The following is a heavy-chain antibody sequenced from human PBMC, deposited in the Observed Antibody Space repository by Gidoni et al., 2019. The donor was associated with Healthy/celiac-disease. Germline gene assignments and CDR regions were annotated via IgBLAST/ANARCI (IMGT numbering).Heavy chain of an antibody. V-gene: IGHV1-69*01. CDR2: SIPIFGTA. D-gene: IGHD3-3*01. J-gene: IGHJ5*02. CDR3: ARTDDLWSGSPNWFDP. CDR1: GVTFSSSA. Sequence: QVQLVQSGAEVKKPGSSVNVSCKASGVTFSSSAISWVRQAPGQGLEWMGGSIPIFGTANYAQKCQGRVTITADESTSTAYMELSSLRSEDTAVYYCARTDDLWSGSPNWFDPWGQGTLVTVSS.